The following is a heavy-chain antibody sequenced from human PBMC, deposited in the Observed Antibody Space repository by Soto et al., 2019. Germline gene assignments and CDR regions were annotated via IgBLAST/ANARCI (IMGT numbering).Heavy chain of an antibody. CDR1: GFTFSSYA. Sequence: PGGSLRLSCAASGFTFSSYAMHWVRQAPGRGLEWVAVISYDGSNKYYADSVKGRFTISRDNSKNTLYLQMNSLRAEDTAVYYCARDIGGGSYGQVYGMDVWGQGTTVTVSS. D-gene: IGHD1-26*01. CDR3: ARDIGGGSYGQVYGMDV. J-gene: IGHJ6*02. CDR2: ISYDGSNK. V-gene: IGHV3-30-3*01.